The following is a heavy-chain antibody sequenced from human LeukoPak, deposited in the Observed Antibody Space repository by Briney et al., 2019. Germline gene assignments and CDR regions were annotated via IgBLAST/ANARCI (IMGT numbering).Heavy chain of an antibody. D-gene: IGHD1-26*01. J-gene: IGHJ4*02. CDR3: IGGSYKQYYFDY. CDR2: IYYSGST. V-gene: IGHV4-61*01. Sequence: PSQTLSLTCTVSGDSISSSHYYWSWIRQPPGKGLEWIGYIYYSGSTNYNPSLKSRVTISVDTSKNQFSLKLSSVTAADTAVYYCIGGSYKQYYFDYWGQGTLVTVSS. CDR1: GDSISSSHYY.